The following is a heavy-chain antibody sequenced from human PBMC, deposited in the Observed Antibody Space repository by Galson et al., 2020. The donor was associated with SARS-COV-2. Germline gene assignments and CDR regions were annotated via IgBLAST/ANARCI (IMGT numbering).Heavy chain of an antibody. V-gene: IGHV4-31*03. CDR1: GGSISSGGYY. J-gene: IGHJ4*02. CDR2: IYYSGST. CDR3: ATRPIGVTIFGVAPYYFDY. Sequence: ETSETLSLTCTVSGGSISSGGYYWSWLRQHPGKGLEWIGYIYYSGSTYYNPSLKSRVTISVDTSKNQFSLKLSSVTAADTAVYYCATRPIGVTIFGVAPYYFDYWGQGTLVTVSS. D-gene: IGHD3-3*01.